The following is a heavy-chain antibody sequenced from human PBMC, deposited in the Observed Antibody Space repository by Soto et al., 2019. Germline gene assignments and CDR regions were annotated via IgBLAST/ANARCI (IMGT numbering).Heavy chain of an antibody. CDR1: GGTFSSYA. J-gene: IGHJ6*02. V-gene: IGHV1-69*13. CDR3: AKKAPRGYSGYDFSYYYYYGMDV. CDR2: IIPIFGTA. Sequence: ASVKVSCKASGGTFSSYAISWVRQAPGQGLEWMGGIIPIFGTANYAQKFQGRVTITADESTSTAYMELSSLRSEDTAVYYCAKKAPRGYSGYDFSYYYYYGMDVWGQGTTVTVS. D-gene: IGHD5-12*01.